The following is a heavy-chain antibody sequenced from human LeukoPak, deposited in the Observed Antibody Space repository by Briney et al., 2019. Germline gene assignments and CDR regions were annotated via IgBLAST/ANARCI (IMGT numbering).Heavy chain of an antibody. CDR2: INSDGSST. CDR3: ARHYRQAAALDY. D-gene: IGHD6-13*01. V-gene: IGHV3-74*01. CDR1: GFPFSSSW. J-gene: IGHJ4*02. Sequence: GGSLRLSGAASGFPFSSSWMHWVRQAPGKGLVWVSRINSDGSSTSYADSVKGRFTISRDNAKNTLYLQMNSLRAEDTAVYYCARHYRQAAALDYWGQGTLVTVSS.